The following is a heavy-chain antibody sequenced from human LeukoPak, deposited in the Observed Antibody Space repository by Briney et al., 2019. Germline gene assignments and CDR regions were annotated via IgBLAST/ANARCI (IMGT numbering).Heavy chain of an antibody. V-gene: IGHV4-59*01. CDR3: ARALRNGYNTGFDP. D-gene: IGHD5-24*01. Sequence: SETLSLTCTVSGGSISSYYWNWIRQPPGKGLELIGYIYYSGSTNYNLSLKSRVTISVDTSKTQFSLKLSSVTAADTAVYYCARALRNGYNTGFDPWGQGTLVTVSS. CDR1: GGSISSYY. CDR2: IYYSGST. J-gene: IGHJ5*02.